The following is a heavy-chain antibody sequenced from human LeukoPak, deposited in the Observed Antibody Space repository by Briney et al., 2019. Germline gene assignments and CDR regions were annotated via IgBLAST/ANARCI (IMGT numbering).Heavy chain of an antibody. V-gene: IGHV3-48*03. CDR2: ISSRSSTI. J-gene: IGHJ4*02. CDR3: ASGAHRDYFDY. D-gene: IGHD3-16*01. Sequence: QSGGSLRLSCAASGFTFSSYEVNWVRRAPGKGLEWISYISSRSSTIYYADSVKGRFTISRDNAKNSLYLQMNSLRAEDTAVYYCASGAHRDYFDYWGQGTLVTVSS. CDR1: GFTFSSYE.